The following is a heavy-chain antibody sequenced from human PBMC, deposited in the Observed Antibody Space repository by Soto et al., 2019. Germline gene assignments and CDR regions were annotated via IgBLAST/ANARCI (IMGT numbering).Heavy chain of an antibody. J-gene: IGHJ6*02. CDR3: ARIKRGLNYYNGMDV. CDR1: GYSFSDYF. Sequence: QVQLVQSGAEVKKSGATVKVSCKPSGYSFSDYFIQWVRQAPGQGLEWVAWINPKTAATNYAKKFQGRVSVTWDTSSTTAYMELTSLRPDDTAVYYCARIKRGLNYYNGMDVWGQGTTVIVSS. V-gene: IGHV1-2*02. CDR2: INPKTAAT.